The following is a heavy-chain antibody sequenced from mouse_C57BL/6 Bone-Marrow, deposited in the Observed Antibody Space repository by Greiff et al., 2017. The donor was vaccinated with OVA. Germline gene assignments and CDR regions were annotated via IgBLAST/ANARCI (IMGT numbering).Heavy chain of an antibody. CDR3: ARWDGYYDYWYFDV. CDR1: GYTFTSYG. CDR2: IYPRSGNT. D-gene: IGHD2-3*01. J-gene: IGHJ1*03. Sequence: QVQLKQSGAELARPGASVKLSCKASGYTFTSYGISWVKQRPGQGLEWIGEIYPRSGNTYYNAKFKGKATLTADKSSSTAYMELRSLTSEDSAVYFCARWDGYYDYWYFDVWGTGTTGTVSS. V-gene: IGHV1-81*01.